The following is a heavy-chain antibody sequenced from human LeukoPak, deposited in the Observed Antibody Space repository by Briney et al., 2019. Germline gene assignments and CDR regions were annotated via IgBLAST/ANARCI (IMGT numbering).Heavy chain of an antibody. CDR3: GAQKYYYDSSGYSIDY. J-gene: IGHJ4*02. V-gene: IGHV4-4*07. CDR2: IYSSGTT. Sequence: PSETLSLTCTVSGGSISNYYWSWIRQPAGKGLEWIGRIYSSGTTIYNPSLKSRVTMSVDTSKNQFSLKLSSVTAADTAVYYCGAQKYYYDSSGYSIDYWGQGTLVTVSS. D-gene: IGHD3-22*01. CDR1: GGSISNYY.